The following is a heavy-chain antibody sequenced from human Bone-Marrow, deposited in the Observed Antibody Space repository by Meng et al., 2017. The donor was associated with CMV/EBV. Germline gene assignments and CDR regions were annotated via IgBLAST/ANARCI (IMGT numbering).Heavy chain of an antibody. V-gene: IGHV3-30*03. CDR3: ARGRPVYYYDSSVDWYFDL. Sequence: LSLTCAASGFTFSSYSMNWVRQAPGKGLEWVAVISYDGSNKYYADSVKGRFTISRDNSKNTLYLQMNSLRAEDTAVYYCARGRPVYYYDSSVDWYFDLWGRGTLVTVSS. CDR2: ISYDGSNK. D-gene: IGHD3-22*01. J-gene: IGHJ2*01. CDR1: GFTFSSYS.